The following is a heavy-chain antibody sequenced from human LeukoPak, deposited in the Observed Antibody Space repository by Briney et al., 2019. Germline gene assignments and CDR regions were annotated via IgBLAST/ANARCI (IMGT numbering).Heavy chain of an antibody. V-gene: IGHV1-18*01. Sequence: ASVKVSCKASGYTFTSYDINWVRQATGQGLEWMGWMNPNSGNTNYAQKLQGRVTMTTDTSTSTAYMELRSLRSDDTAVYYCARETMVRGVMSYYYYMDVWGKGTTVTVSS. D-gene: IGHD3-10*01. CDR2: MNPNSGNT. CDR3: ARETMVRGVMSYYYYMDV. J-gene: IGHJ6*03. CDR1: GYTFTSYD.